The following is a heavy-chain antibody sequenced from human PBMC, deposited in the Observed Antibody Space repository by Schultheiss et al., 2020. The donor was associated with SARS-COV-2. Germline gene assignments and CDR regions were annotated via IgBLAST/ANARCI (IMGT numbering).Heavy chain of an antibody. CDR1: GGSISSSSYY. V-gene: IGHV4-39*07. Sequence: SETLSLTCTVSGGSISSSSYYWGWIRQPPGKGLEWIGSIYYSGSTNYNPSLKSRVTISVDTSKNQFSLKLSSVTAADTAVYYCARRTANHIWPYYYYGMDVWGQGTTVTVSS. CDR3: ARRTANHIWPYYYYGMDV. D-gene: IGHD1-14*01. J-gene: IGHJ6*02. CDR2: IYYSGST.